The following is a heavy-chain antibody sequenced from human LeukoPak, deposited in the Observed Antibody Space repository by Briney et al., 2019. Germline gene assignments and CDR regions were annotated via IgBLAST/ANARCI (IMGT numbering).Heavy chain of an antibody. Sequence: SETLSLTCTVSGGSISSYYWSWIRQPPGKGLEWIGYIYYSGSTNYNPSLKSRVTISVDTSKNQFSLKLSSVTAADTAVYYCARSSNYDFWSGLNWFDPWGQGTLVTVSS. CDR3: ARSSNYDFWSGLNWFDP. J-gene: IGHJ5*02. V-gene: IGHV4-59*01. CDR2: IYYSGST. D-gene: IGHD3-3*01. CDR1: GGSISSYY.